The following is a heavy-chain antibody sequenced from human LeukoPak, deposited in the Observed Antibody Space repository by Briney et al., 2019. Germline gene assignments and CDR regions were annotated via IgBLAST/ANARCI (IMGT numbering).Heavy chain of an antibody. CDR2: IRSKGYGETT. Sequence: PGGSLILSCTTSGFTFGDYAMSWVRQAPGKGLEWVGFIRSKGYGETTDYAASVKGRFTISRDESKSVAYLQMNSLTIEDTAVYYCSRAMVHSYAGLYYFDFWGQGTLVTVSS. D-gene: IGHD3-10*01. V-gene: IGHV3-49*04. CDR1: GFTFGDYA. CDR3: SRAMVHSYAGLYYFDF. J-gene: IGHJ4*02.